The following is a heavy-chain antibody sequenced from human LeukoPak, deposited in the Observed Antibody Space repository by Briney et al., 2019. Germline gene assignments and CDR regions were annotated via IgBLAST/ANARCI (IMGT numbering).Heavy chain of an antibody. D-gene: IGHD1-26*01. Sequence: QPGGSLRLSCAASGFTFSYYSMNWVRQAPGKGLGWVSYISSSASTLYYADSVKGRVTISRDNAKNSLYLQMNSLRDEDTAVYYCVRCRGSNPRYYMDVWGKGTTVTASS. J-gene: IGHJ6*03. CDR1: GFTFSYYS. CDR3: VRCRGSNPRYYMDV. V-gene: IGHV3-48*02. CDR2: ISSSASTL.